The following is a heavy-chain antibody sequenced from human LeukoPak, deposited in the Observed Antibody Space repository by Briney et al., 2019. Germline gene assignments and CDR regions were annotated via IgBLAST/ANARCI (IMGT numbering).Heavy chain of an antibody. J-gene: IGHJ4*02. V-gene: IGHV1-2*02. D-gene: IGHD3-3*01. CDR2: INPNSGAT. CDR1: GYTFTGYY. Sequence: ASVKVFCKASGYTFTGYYIHWVRQAPGQGLEWMGWINPNSGATNNAQKFQGRVTVSRDTYISTAYMEVSKLRSDDTAVYYCARSGISTIPNFDYWGQGTLVTVSS. CDR3: ARSGISTIPNFDY.